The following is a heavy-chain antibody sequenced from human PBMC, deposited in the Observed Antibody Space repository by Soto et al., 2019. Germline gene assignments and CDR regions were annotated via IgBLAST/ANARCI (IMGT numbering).Heavy chain of an antibody. D-gene: IGHD4-17*01. V-gene: IGHV5-51*01. CDR1: GYRFTSYW. CDR2: IYPGDSDT. J-gene: IGHJ4*02. CDR3: ARSDDYGDSHFDY. Sequence: EVQLVQSGAEVKKPGESLKISCKGSGYRFTSYWIGWVRQMPGKGLEWMGSIYPGDSDTRYSPSFQGQVIISADKSISTANLQGSSLKAPDTATYYCARSDDYGDSHFDYWGQGTLVTVSS.